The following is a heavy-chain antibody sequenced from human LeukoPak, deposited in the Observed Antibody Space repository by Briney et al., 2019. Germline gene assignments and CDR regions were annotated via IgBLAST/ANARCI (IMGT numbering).Heavy chain of an antibody. J-gene: IGHJ4*02. Sequence: GSSVKVSCKASGGTFSIYAISWVRQAPGQGREWMGGIIPIFGTANYAQKFQGRVTITADESTSTAYMELSSLRSEDTAVYYCARGQLDMGGYDSHFDYWGQGTLVTVSS. D-gene: IGHD5-12*01. V-gene: IGHV1-69*01. CDR2: IIPIFGTA. CDR3: ARGQLDMGGYDSHFDY. CDR1: GGTFSIYA.